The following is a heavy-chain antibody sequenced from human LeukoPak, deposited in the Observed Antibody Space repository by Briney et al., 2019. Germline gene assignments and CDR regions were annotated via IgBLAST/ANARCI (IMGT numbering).Heavy chain of an antibody. CDR1: GYTFTDYF. CDR3: ARDSGLDS. J-gene: IGHJ5*01. CDR2: INCNSGGT. Sequence: ASVNASCKPSGYTFTDYFIHWVRQAPGQGLEWMGWINCNSGGTNYAQKFHGRVTLTRDTSISTAYMELSRLRPDDTAVYYCARDSGLDSWGQGTLVTVSS. V-gene: IGHV1-2*02. D-gene: IGHD5-12*01.